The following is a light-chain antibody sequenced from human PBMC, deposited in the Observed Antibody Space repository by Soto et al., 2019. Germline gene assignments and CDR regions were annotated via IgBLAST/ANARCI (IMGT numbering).Light chain of an antibody. CDR3: QQYGSSRT. J-gene: IGKJ1*01. CDR2: GAS. V-gene: IGKV3-20*01. Sequence: EIVMTQSPATLSVSPGERVSLSCRASQDIHDKLAWYQQKPGQAPRLLIYGASSRATGIPDRFSGSGSGTDFTLTISRLEPEDFAVYYCQQYGSSRTFGQGTKVDIK. CDR1: QDIHDK.